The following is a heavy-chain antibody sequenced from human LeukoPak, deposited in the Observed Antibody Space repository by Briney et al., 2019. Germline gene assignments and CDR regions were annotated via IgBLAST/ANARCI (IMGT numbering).Heavy chain of an antibody. CDR2: IYYSGST. J-gene: IGHJ4*02. D-gene: IGHD6-13*01. CDR3: ARSSSWPYYFDY. CDR1: GGSISSGDYY. V-gene: IGHV4-30-4*01. Sequence: ASQTLSLTCTVSGGSISSGDYYWSWIRQPPGKGLEWIGYIYYSGSTYYNPSLKSRVTISVDTSKNQFSLKLSSVTAADTAVYYCARSSSWPYYFDYWGQGTLVTVSS.